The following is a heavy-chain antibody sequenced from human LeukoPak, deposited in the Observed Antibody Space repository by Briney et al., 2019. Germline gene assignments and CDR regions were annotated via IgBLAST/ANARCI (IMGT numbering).Heavy chain of an antibody. CDR2: IYYSGST. D-gene: IGHD4-17*01. J-gene: IGHJ4*02. CDR1: GGSISSSSYY. CDR3: ARAAGLRRFYFDY. Sequence: SETLSLTCTVSGGSISSSSYYWGWIRQPPGTGLEWIGSIYYSGSTYYNPSLKSRVTISVDTSKNQFSLKLGSVTAADTAVYYCARAAGLRRFYFDYWGQGTLVTVSS. V-gene: IGHV4-39*01.